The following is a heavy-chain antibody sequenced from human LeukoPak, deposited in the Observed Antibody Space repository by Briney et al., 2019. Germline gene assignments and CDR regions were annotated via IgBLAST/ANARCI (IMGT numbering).Heavy chain of an antibody. CDR3: ARGSYDYYYMDV. CDR1: GYTFTSYY. J-gene: IGHJ6*03. V-gene: IGHV1-46*01. CDR2: INPSGGST. D-gene: IGHD3-16*01. Sequence: ASVKVSCKASGYTFTSYYTHWVRQAPGQGLEWMGIINPSGGSTSYAQKFQGRVTMTRDMSTSTVYMELSSLRSEDTAVYYCARGSYDYYYMDVWGKGTTVTVSS.